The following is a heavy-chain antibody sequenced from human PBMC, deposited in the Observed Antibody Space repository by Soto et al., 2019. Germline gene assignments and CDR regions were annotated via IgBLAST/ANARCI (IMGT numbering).Heavy chain of an antibody. CDR1: GGTFSSYT. CDR2: IIPILGIA. Sequence: ASVKVSCKASGGTFSSYTISWVRQAPGQGLEWMGRIIPILGIANYAQKFQGRVTITADKSTSTAYMELSSPRSEDTAVYYCARDPSEFSPIFGVVTPYYYYYMDVWGKGTTVTVSS. J-gene: IGHJ6*03. V-gene: IGHV1-69*10. D-gene: IGHD3-3*01. CDR3: ARDPSEFSPIFGVVTPYYYYYMDV.